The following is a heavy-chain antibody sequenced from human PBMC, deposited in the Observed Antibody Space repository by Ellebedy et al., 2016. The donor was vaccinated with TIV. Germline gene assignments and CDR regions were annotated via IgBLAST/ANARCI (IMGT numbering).Heavy chain of an antibody. Sequence: GESLKISCAASGFALETRAMSWVRQAPGKGLEWVSSINNGGNVYEANSVKGRFTISRDNAKNSLYLQMNSLRAEDTAVYYCVSVRDDYGDYVGYWGQGTLVIVS. CDR3: VSVRDDYGDYVGY. D-gene: IGHD4-17*01. CDR1: GFALETRA. J-gene: IGHJ4*02. V-gene: IGHV3-69-1*01. CDR2: INNGGNV.